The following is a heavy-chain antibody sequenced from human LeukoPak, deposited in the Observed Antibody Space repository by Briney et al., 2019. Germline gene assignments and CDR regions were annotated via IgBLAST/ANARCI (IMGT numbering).Heavy chain of an antibody. V-gene: IGHV1-2*02. D-gene: IGHD3-9*01. CDR3: ARQYSDILTGYHRGELYWYFDL. Sequence: ASVKVSCKASGYTFTGYYMHWVRQAPGQGLEWMGWINPNSGGTNYAQKFLGRVTMTRDTSISTAYMELSRLRSDDTAVYYCARQYSDILTGYHRGELYWYFDLWGRGTLVTVSS. CDR1: GYTFTGYY. CDR2: INPNSGGT. J-gene: IGHJ2*01.